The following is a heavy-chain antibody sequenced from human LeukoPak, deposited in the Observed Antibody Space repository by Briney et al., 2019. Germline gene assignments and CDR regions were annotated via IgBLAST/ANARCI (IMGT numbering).Heavy chain of an antibody. CDR3: ARGGSPIYYYYMDV. CDR2: INSDESRT. CDR1: GFTFSTYW. J-gene: IGHJ6*03. D-gene: IGHD3-10*01. Sequence: GGSLRLSCAASGFTFSTYWMHWVRQAPGKGLMWVSRINSDESRTSYADSVKGRFTISRDNAKNTLYLQMYSLRSEDTAVYFCARGGSPIYYYYMDVWGKGITVTISS. V-gene: IGHV3-74*01.